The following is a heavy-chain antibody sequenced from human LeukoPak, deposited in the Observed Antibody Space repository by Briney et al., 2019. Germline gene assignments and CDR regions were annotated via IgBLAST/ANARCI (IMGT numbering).Heavy chain of an antibody. CDR2: IYSGGST. CDR1: GFTVSSNY. V-gene: IGHV3-53*01. CDR3: ARVVVMVNDAFDI. D-gene: IGHD3-22*01. J-gene: IGHJ3*02. Sequence: GGSLRLSCAASGFTVSSNYMSWVRQAPGKGLEWASVIYSGGSTYYADSVKGRFTISRDNAKNSLYLQMNSLRAEDTAVYYCARVVVMVNDAFDIWGQGTMVTVSS.